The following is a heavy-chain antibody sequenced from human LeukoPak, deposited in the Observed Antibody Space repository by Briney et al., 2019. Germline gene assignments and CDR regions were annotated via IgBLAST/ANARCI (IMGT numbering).Heavy chain of an antibody. CDR3: ARETTVTAMEN. CDR2: INTNSGDA. Sequence: ASVKVSCKASGYSFTGYYLHWVRQAPGRELEWMGGINTNSGDANYGQKFQGRVTMTRDTSISTAYMELSWLRSDDTALYYCARETTVTAMENWGQGTLLTVSS. D-gene: IGHD2-21*02. CDR1: GYSFTGYY. V-gene: IGHV1-2*02. J-gene: IGHJ4*02.